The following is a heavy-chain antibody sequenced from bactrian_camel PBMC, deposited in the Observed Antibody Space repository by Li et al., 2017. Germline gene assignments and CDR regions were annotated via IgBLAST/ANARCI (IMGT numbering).Heavy chain of an antibody. Sequence: HVQLVESGGELAQPGGSLRLSCAVPGFTFSNHYMSWVRQAPGKGLEWVCSIYSDGTNTVYADSVKGRFTISRDNAKDTVYLQMNSLKSEDTGLYYCAILYGSRGCFTYLGQGTQVTVS. D-gene: IGHD6*01. CDR2: IYSDGTNT. CDR1: GFTFSNHY. CDR3: AILYGSRGCFTY. V-gene: IGHV3-2*01. J-gene: IGHJ4*01.